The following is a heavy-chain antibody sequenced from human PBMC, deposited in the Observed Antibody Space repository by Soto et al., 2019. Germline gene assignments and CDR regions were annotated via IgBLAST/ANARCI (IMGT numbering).Heavy chain of an antibody. CDR2: IRSKANSYAT. Sequence: GGSLRLSCAASGFTFSGSAMHWVRQASGKGLEWVGRIRSKANSYATAYAASVKGRFTISRDDSKNTAYLQMNSLKTEDTAVYYCTRTYYYDSSGYYPSPSGMDVWGQGTTVTVSS. D-gene: IGHD3-22*01. CDR3: TRTYYYDSSGYYPSPSGMDV. V-gene: IGHV3-73*01. CDR1: GFTFSGSA. J-gene: IGHJ6*02.